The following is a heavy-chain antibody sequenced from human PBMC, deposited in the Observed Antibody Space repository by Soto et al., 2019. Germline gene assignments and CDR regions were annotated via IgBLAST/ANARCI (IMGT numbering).Heavy chain of an antibody. J-gene: IGHJ3*02. Sequence: GGSLRLSCVASEFTFSSYGMSWVRQAPGKGLEWVSGIFGKNDATYYADSVKGRFTVSRDNSKNTLYLQMNTLRAEDTAVYFYATLSGPFDIWGQGTMVTVS. CDR1: EFTFSSYG. V-gene: IGHV3-23*01. CDR3: ATLSGPFDI. CDR2: IFGKNDAT.